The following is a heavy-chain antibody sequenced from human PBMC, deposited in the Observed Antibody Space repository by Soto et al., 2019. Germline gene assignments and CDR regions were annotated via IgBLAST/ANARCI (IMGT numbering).Heavy chain of an antibody. CDR3: ARGVAVQYYYGMDV. Sequence: QVQLVQSGAEVKKPGSSVKVSCKASGGTFSRYGISWVRQAPGQGPEWMGGIIPIFGTANYAQKFQGRVTITADESTSTAYMALSSLRSEDTAVYYCARGVAVQYYYGMDVWGQGTTVTVSS. V-gene: IGHV1-69*12. CDR2: IIPIFGTA. J-gene: IGHJ6*02. D-gene: IGHD6-19*01. CDR1: GGTFSRYG.